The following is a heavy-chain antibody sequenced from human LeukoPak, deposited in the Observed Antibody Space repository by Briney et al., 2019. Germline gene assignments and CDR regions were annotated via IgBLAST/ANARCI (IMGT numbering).Heavy chain of an antibody. CDR1: GFTFSSYA. Sequence: GGSLRLSCAASGFTFSSYAMSWVRQAPGKGLEWVSAISGSGGSTCYADSVKGRFTISRDNSKNTLYLQMNSLRAEDTAVYYCAKAFFDSSGYYSKFDYWGQGTLVTVSS. CDR2: ISGSGGST. CDR3: AKAFFDSSGYYSKFDY. D-gene: IGHD3-22*01. V-gene: IGHV3-23*01. J-gene: IGHJ4*02.